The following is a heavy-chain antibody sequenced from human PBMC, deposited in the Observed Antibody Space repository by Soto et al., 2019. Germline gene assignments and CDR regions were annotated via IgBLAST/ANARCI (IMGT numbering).Heavy chain of an antibody. CDR2: INAVNGNT. V-gene: IGHV1-3*01. CDR3: ARVGVRFLEWLGAFDI. Sequence: ASVKVSCKASGYTFTSYAMHWVRQAPGQRLEWMGWINAVNGNTKYSQKFQGRVTITRDTSASTAYMELSSLRSEDTAVYYCARVGVRFLEWLGAFDIWGQGTMVTVSS. CDR1: GYTFTSYA. J-gene: IGHJ3*02. D-gene: IGHD3-3*01.